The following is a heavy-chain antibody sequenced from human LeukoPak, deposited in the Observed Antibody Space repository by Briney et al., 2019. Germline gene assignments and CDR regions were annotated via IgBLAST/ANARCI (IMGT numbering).Heavy chain of an antibody. Sequence: SQTLSLTCAISGDSVSSNSAAWNWIRQSPSRGLEWLGRTYYRSKWYNDYAVSVKSRITINPDTSKNQFSLQLNSVTPEDTAVYYCVRADYSDRSGYSYYGMDVWGQGTTVTVSS. CDR3: VRADYSDRSGYSYYGMDV. CDR1: GDSVSSNSAA. J-gene: IGHJ6*02. D-gene: IGHD3-22*01. CDR2: TYYRSKWYN. V-gene: IGHV6-1*01.